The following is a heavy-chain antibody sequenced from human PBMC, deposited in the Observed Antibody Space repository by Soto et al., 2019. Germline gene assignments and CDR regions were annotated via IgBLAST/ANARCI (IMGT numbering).Heavy chain of an antibody. Sequence: QVQLVESGGGVAQPGGSLRLSCVASGFTFSSFSLHWVRQAPGKGLEWLALISYDGSSKYNADSVKGRFTISRENSNNTLYFQLSSLRPEDTAVYYCARTTAVAGTPEFDYWGQGALVTVSS. V-gene: IGHV3-30-3*01. D-gene: IGHD6-19*01. CDR1: GFTFSSFS. CDR3: ARTTAVAGTPEFDY. J-gene: IGHJ4*02. CDR2: ISYDGSSK.